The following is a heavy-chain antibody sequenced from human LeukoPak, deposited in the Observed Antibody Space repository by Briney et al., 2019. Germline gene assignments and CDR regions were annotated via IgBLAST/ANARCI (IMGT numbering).Heavy chain of an antibody. V-gene: IGHV4-59*01. CDR1: DGSISNYH. Sequence: SETLSLTCTVSDGSISNYHWSWIRQPPGKGLGWIGYIYYRGSTKYNPSLESRVTISVDMSKNQFSLKLNSVTAADTAVYYCVRVQADGHSDIWGQGTMVTVSS. CDR2: IYYRGST. D-gene: IGHD5-24*01. J-gene: IGHJ3*02. CDR3: VRVQADGHSDI.